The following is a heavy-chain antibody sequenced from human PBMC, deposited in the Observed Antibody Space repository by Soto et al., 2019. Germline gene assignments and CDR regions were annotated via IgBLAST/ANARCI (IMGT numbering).Heavy chain of an antibody. CDR3: ASGRERFVLVPAAIGVDDYGMDV. Sequence: QLQLQESGPGLVKPSETLSLTCTVSGGSISSSSYYWGWIRQPPGKGLEWIGSIYYSGSTYYNPSLKSRVTISVDTSKNQFSLKLSSVTAADTAVYYCASGRERFVLVPAAIGVDDYGMDVWGQGTTVTVSS. CDR1: GGSISSSSYY. D-gene: IGHD2-2*01. J-gene: IGHJ6*02. V-gene: IGHV4-39*01. CDR2: IYYSGST.